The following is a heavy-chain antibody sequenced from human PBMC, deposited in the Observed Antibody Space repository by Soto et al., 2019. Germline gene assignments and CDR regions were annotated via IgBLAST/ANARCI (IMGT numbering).Heavy chain of an antibody. CDR3: ARDQGSSWYEIDY. V-gene: IGHV3-23*01. CDR2: ISGSGGST. Sequence: EVQLLESGGGLVQPGGSLRLSCAASGFTFSNYAVTWVRQAPGKGLEWVSTISGSGGSTYYADSVKGRFTISRDNSKNTLYLQMNSLRAEDTAVYYCARDQGSSWYEIDYWGKGTLVTVS. D-gene: IGHD6-13*01. J-gene: IGHJ4*02. CDR1: GFTFSNYA.